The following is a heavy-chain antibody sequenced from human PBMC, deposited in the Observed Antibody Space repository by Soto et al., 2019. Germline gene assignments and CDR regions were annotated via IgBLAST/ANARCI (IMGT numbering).Heavy chain of an antibody. CDR1: DYSISSGYY. V-gene: IGHV4-38-2*01. CDR3: ARGVDFEGFSPYGMDV. J-gene: IGHJ6*02. CDR2: IYHDGST. D-gene: IGHD3-3*01. Sequence: SETLSLTCAVSDYSISSGYYWGWIRQPPGKELEWIGSIYHDGSTYYNPSLKSRVTISVDTSKNQFSLKLSSVTAADTAVYYCARGVDFEGFSPYGMDVWGQGTTVTVSS.